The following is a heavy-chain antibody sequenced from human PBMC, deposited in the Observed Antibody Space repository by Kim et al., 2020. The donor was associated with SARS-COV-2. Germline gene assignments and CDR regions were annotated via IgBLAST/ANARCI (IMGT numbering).Heavy chain of an antibody. V-gene: IGHV1-3*01. CDR2: INPANDNT. D-gene: IGHD3-16*02. CDR1: GYTFRSYV. Sequence: ASVKVSCKASGYTFRSYVVHWVRQAPGQRLEWMGWINPANDNTRYSQKFQDRVTITSDTSATTVYMELSSLTSEDTALYFCARDPSYRWYFCVYWGQGTLVTVSS. CDR3: ARDPSYRWYFCVY. J-gene: IGHJ4*02.